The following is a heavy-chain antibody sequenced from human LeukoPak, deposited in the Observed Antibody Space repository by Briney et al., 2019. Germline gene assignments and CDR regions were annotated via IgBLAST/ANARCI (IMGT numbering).Heavy chain of an antibody. CDR1: GFGFSSFA. V-gene: IGHV3-30*03. CDR3: RPYCSSTSCYTLLESDY. D-gene: IGHD2-2*02. CDR2: MSYDSTSE. Sequence: GGSLRLSCDGSGFTASGFGFSSFAMYWIRQAPGKGLEWVAVMSYDSTSEYYADSVKGRFTISRDNPKKALFLQMNNLRPDDTAVYYCRPYCSSTSCYTLLESDYWGQGTLVTVSS. J-gene: IGHJ4*02.